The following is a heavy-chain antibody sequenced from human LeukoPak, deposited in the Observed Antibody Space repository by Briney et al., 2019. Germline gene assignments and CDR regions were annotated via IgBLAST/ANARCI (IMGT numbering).Heavy chain of an antibody. CDR3: ARHGRRMVRGNYYFDY. Sequence: SETLSLTCTVSGGSINSNSYYWGWIRQPPGKGLEWIGSIYYSGSSNYNPSLKSRVTISVDTSKNQFSLKLTSVTAADTAVYYCARHGRRMVRGNYYFDYWGQGTLVTVSS. J-gene: IGHJ4*02. D-gene: IGHD3-10*01. CDR1: GGSINSNSYY. CDR2: IYYSGSS. V-gene: IGHV4-39*01.